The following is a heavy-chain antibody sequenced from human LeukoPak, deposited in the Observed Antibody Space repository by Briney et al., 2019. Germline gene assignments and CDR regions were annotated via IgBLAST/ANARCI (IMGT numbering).Heavy chain of an antibody. Sequence: GESLKISCKGSGYSFTSYWIGWVRQLPGKGLEWMGIIYPGDSDTRYSPSFQGQVTISADKSISTAYLQWSSLKASDTAMYYCARFRYDSSGYYVYGMDVWGQGTTVTVSS. J-gene: IGHJ6*02. CDR2: IYPGDSDT. D-gene: IGHD3-22*01. CDR3: ARFRYDSSGYYVYGMDV. V-gene: IGHV5-51*01. CDR1: GYSFTSYW.